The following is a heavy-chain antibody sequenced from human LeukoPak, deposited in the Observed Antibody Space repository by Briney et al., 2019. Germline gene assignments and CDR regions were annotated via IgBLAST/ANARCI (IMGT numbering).Heavy chain of an antibody. CDR2: IYHSGST. CDR1: GGSISSGGYS. Sequence: SQTLSLTCAVSGGSISSGGYSWSWIRQPPGKGLEWIGYIYHSGSTYYNPSLKSRVTISVDTSKNQFSLKLSSVTAADTAVYYCARGVRGVIIMGNWFDPWGQGTLVTVSS. CDR3: ARGVRGVIIMGNWFDP. J-gene: IGHJ5*02. D-gene: IGHD3-10*01. V-gene: IGHV4-30-2*01.